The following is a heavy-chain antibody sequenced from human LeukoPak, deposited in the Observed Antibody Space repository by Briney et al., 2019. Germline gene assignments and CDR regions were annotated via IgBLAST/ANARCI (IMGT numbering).Heavy chain of an antibody. Sequence: SQTLSLTCTVSGGSISSGGYYWNWIRQHPGKGLEWIGYIYYSGSTYYNPSLKSRVTISVDTSKNQFSLKLSSVTAADTAVYYCARQWELFYFDYWGQGTLVTVSS. CDR2: IYYSGST. J-gene: IGHJ4*02. CDR3: ARQWELFYFDY. CDR1: GGSISSGGYY. V-gene: IGHV4-31*03. D-gene: IGHD1-26*01.